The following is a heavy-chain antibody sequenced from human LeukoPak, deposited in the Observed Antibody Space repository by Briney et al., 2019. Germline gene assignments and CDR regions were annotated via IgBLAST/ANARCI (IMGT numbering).Heavy chain of an antibody. V-gene: IGHV3-64*01. Sequence: GGSLRLSCAASGFTFSSYAMHWVRQAPGEGLEYVSAISSNGGSTYYANSVKGRFTISRDNSKNTLYLQMGSLRAEDMAVYYCVRGHYYDSSGYYGPTSYFDYWGQGTLVTVSS. CDR2: ISSNGGST. CDR3: VRGHYYDSSGYYGPTSYFDY. CDR1: GFTFSSYA. D-gene: IGHD3-22*01. J-gene: IGHJ4*02.